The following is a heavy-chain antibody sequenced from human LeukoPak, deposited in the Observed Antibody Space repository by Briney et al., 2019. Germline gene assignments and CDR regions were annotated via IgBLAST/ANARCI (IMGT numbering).Heavy chain of an antibody. V-gene: IGHV4-34*01. D-gene: IGHD3-3*01. J-gene: IGHJ4*02. CDR1: GGSFSGYY. CDR2: INHSGST. Sequence: PSETLSLTCAVYGGSFSGYYWSWIRQPPGKGLEWIGEINHSGSTNYNPSLKSRVTISVDTSKDQFFLKLSSVTAADTAVYYCARESRGSWTIFDYWGPGTLVTVSS. CDR3: ARESRGSWTIFDY.